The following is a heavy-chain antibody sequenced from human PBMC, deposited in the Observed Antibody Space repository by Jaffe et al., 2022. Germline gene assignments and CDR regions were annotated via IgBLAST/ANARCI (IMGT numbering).Heavy chain of an antibody. CDR1: GGSISSYY. CDR2: IYYSGST. Sequence: QVQLQESGPGLVKPSETLSLTCTVSGGSISSYYWSWIRQPPGKGLEWIGYIYYSGSTNYNPSLKSRVTISVDTSKNQFSLKLSSVTAADTAVYYCARGGILKSLDYWGQGTLVTVSS. V-gene: IGHV4-59*01. D-gene: IGHD3-16*01. CDR3: ARGGILKSLDY. J-gene: IGHJ4*02.